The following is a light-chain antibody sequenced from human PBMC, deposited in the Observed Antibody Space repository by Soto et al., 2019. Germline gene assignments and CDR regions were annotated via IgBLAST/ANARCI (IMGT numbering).Light chain of an antibody. CDR2: DVS. CDR1: SSDVGGYNY. Sequence: QSALTQPPSASGSPGQSVTISCTGTSSDVGGYNYVSWYQQHPGKAPKVIIYDVSKRPSGVPDRFSGSKSGNMASLTVSGLQTEDEADYYCGSHAGSSAVFGGGTKLTVL. CDR3: GSHAGSSAV. V-gene: IGLV2-8*01. J-gene: IGLJ2*01.